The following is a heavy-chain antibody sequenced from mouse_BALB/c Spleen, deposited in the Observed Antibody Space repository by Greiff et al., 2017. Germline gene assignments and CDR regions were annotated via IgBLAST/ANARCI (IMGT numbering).Heavy chain of an antibody. V-gene: IGHV1-7*01. CDR2: INPSTGYT. Sequence: VQLQQSGAELAKPGASVKMSCKASGYTFTSYWMHWVKQRPGQGLEWIGYINPSTGYTEYNQKFKDKATLTADKSSSTAYMQLSSLTSEDSAVYYCARTYRYDVMDYWGQGTSVTVSS. D-gene: IGHD2-14*01. J-gene: IGHJ4*01. CDR3: ARTYRYDVMDY. CDR1: GYTFTSYW.